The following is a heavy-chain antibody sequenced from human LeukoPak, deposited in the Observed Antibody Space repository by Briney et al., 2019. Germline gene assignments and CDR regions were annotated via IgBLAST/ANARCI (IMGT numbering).Heavy chain of an antibody. J-gene: IGHJ6*03. CDR3: ARGRQEISMILVVMTGVSYYLDV. D-gene: IGHD3-22*01. V-gene: IGHV4-34*01. CDR1: GGSFSGCY. Sequence: SETLSLTCAVCGGSFSGCYWTWLRQSPGKGLEWIGEINPSGNTYYNPSLKSRLTISRDTSKNQFSLRLSSVTAADTAVYYCARGRQEISMILVVMTGVSYYLDVWGIGTTVTVS. CDR2: INPSGNT.